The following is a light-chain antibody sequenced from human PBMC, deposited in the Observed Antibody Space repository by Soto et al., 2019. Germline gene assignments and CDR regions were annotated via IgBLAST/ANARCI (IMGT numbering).Light chain of an antibody. CDR1: QGIRNY. J-gene: IGKJ1*01. CDR3: QQLNSYPQT. CDR2: DTS. V-gene: IGKV1-33*01. Sequence: DIQMTQSPSSLSASVGDRVTITCQASQGIRNYLNWYQQKPGEAPKLLIYDTSTLETGVPSRFSGSGSGTDFTFTISSLQPEDVARYYCQQLNSYPQTFGQGTKVDNK.